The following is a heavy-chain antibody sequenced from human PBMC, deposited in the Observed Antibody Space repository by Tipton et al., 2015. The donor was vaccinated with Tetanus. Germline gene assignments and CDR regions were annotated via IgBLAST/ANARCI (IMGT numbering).Heavy chain of an antibody. D-gene: IGHD3-10*01. V-gene: IGHV4-39*01. CDR3: ARHLSYYGSGTHYAYYEMDV. J-gene: IGHJ6*02. CDR1: GGSISSSSYY. Sequence: TLSLTCTVSGGSISSSSYYWGWIRQSPGKGLEWIGSIFYTGGTYYNPSLKRRTTISVDTSKNQFSLRLSSVTAADTALYYCARHLSYYGSGTHYAYYEMDVWGQGTTVTVSS. CDR2: IFYTGGT.